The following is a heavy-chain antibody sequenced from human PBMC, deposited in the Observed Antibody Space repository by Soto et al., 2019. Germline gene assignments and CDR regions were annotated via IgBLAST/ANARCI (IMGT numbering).Heavy chain of an antibody. J-gene: IGHJ4*02. CDR1: GGSISSYY. CDR3: ARSRVTTVTPFDY. CDR2: IYYSGST. Sequence: QVQLQESGPGLVKPSETLSLTCTVSGGSISSYYWSWIRQPPGKGLEWIGYIYYSGSTNYNPSLKSRVTISVDTSKNQFSLKLRSVTAADTAVYYCARSRVTTVTPFDYWGQGTLVTVSS. D-gene: IGHD4-17*01. V-gene: IGHV4-59*01.